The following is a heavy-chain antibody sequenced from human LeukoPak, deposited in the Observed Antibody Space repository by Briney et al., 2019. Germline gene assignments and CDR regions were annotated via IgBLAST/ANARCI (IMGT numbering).Heavy chain of an antibody. V-gene: IGHV1-2*06. Sequence: ASVKVSCKASGYTFTGYNIHWLRQAPGQGPEWMGRLNPNSGGTNYAQKFQGRVTMTRDTSINTAYMELNRLTSDDTAVYYCATSGTTESAFDIWGQGTLVTVSS. J-gene: IGHJ3*02. CDR2: LNPNSGGT. CDR3: ATSGTTESAFDI. D-gene: IGHD1-7*01. CDR1: GYTFTGYN.